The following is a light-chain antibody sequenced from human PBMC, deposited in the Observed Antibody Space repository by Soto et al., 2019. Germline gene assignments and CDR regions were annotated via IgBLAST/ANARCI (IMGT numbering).Light chain of an antibody. Sequence: QSVLTQAPSASGTPGQRGVISFSGGSSNIGRNEVNWYQQLPGTAPKLLRYYDNQRPSGVPDRFSGPRSGTSASLAISGLQSEDEADYYCAAWDDSLNGEIFGTGTKVTVL. J-gene: IGLJ1*01. V-gene: IGLV1-44*01. CDR3: AAWDDSLNGEI. CDR1: SSNIGRNE. CDR2: YDN.